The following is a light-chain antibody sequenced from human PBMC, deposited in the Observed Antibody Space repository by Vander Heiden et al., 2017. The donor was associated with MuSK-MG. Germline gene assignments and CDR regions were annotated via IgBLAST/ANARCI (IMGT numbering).Light chain of an antibody. CDR3: QAWDSSTAV. CDR2: QDS. CDR1: QLGDKY. V-gene: IGLV3-1*01. J-gene: IGLJ2*01. Sequence: SYELTQPPSVSVSPGQTASITCSGAQLGDKYACWYQQKPGQSPVLVIDQDSKRPSGSPERFSGSNSGNTATLTISGTQAMDEADYYCQAWDSSTAVFGGGTKLTVL.